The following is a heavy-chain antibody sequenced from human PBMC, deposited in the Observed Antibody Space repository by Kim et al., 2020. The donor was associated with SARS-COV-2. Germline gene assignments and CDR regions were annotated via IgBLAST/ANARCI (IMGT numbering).Heavy chain of an antibody. CDR3: TTGQNLNCGGDCPFDY. V-gene: IGHV3-15*01. D-gene: IGHD2-21*01. CDR1: GFTFSNAW. CDR2: IKSKTDGGTT. J-gene: IGHJ4*02. Sequence: GGSLRLSCAXSGFTFSNAWMSWVRQAPGKGLEWVGRIKSKTDGGTTDYAAPVKGRFTISRDESKNTLYLQTNSLKTEDTAVYYCTTGQNLNCGGDCPFDYWGQGTLVTVSS.